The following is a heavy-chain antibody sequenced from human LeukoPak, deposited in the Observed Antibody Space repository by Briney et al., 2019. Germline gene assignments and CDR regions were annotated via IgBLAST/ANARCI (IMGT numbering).Heavy chain of an antibody. CDR2: IYTSGST. CDR3: ARSWSSGWY. CDR1: GGSISSGTYY. Sequence: ASQTLSLTCTVSGGSISSGTYYWSWIRQPAGKGLEWIGRIYTSGSTNYNLSLKSRVTISVDTSKNQFSLKLSSVTAADTAVYYCARSWSSGWYWGQGTLVTVSS. V-gene: IGHV4-61*02. D-gene: IGHD3-22*01. J-gene: IGHJ4*02.